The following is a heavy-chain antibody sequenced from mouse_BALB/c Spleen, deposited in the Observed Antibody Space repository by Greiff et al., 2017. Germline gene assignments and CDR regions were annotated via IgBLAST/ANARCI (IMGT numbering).Heavy chain of an antibody. CDR2: ISYSGST. V-gene: IGHV3-8*02. J-gene: IGHJ4*01. CDR1: GDSITSGY. Sequence: EVKLQESGPSLVKPSQTLSLTCSVTGDSITSGYWNWIRKFPGNKLEYMGYISYSGSTYYNPSLKSRISITRDTSKNQYYLQLNSVTTEDTATYYCARLTTVVPYAMDYWGQGTSVTVSS. D-gene: IGHD1-1*01. CDR3: ARLTTVVPYAMDY.